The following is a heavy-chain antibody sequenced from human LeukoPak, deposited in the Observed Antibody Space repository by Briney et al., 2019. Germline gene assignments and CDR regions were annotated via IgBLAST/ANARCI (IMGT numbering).Heavy chain of an antibody. J-gene: IGHJ4*02. CDR1: GFTFSDSY. CDR2: ISSGSTYI. V-gene: IGHV3-11*06. D-gene: IGHD3-10*01. CDR3: TRAGGLGDFEY. Sequence: PGGSLRLSCAASGFTFSDSYMSWIRQVPGKGLEWVSSISSGSTYIYNADSVQGRFTISRDNAKNTLYLQMNSLRADDTGVYYCTRAGGLGDFEYWGQGTLVTVSS.